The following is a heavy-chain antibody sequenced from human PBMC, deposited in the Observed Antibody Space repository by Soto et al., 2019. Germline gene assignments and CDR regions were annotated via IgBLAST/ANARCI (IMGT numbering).Heavy chain of an antibody. CDR3: ARDRQYSGYDAFDY. CDR2: INSDGSST. CDR1: GFTFSSYW. Sequence: EVQLVESGGGLVQPGGSLRLSCAASGFTFSSYWMHWVRQAPGKGLVWVSRINSDGSSTSYADSVKGRFTISRDNAKNMLYLQMNSLRAEDTAVYYCARDRQYSGYDAFDYWGQGTLVTVSS. V-gene: IGHV3-74*01. J-gene: IGHJ4*02. D-gene: IGHD5-12*01.